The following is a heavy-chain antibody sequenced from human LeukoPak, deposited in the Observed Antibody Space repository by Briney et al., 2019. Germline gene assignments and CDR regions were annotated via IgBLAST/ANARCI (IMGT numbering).Heavy chain of an antibody. V-gene: IGHV1-2*02. Sequence: GASVKVSCTASGYTFTGYYMHWVRQAPGQGLEWMGWINPNSGGTNYAQKFQGRVTMTRDTSISTAHMELSRLRSDDTAVYYCAGGYNYYYYGMDVWGQGTTVTVSS. J-gene: IGHJ6*02. CDR3: AGGYNYYYYGMDV. CDR2: INPNSGGT. CDR1: GYTFTGYY. D-gene: IGHD5-18*01.